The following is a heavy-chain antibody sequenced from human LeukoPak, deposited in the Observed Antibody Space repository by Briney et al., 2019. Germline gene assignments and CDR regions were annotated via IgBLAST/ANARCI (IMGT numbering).Heavy chain of an antibody. J-gene: IGHJ5*02. V-gene: IGHV4-61*10. CDR2: INHSGST. CDR3: ARTYSSSWYRTLRFDP. Sequence: SETLSLTCTVSGGSISSGSYYWSWIRQPAGKGLEWIGEINHSGSTNYNPSLKSRVTISGDTSKNQFSLRLNSVTAADTAVYYCARTYSSSWYRTLRFDPWGQGTLVTVSS. CDR1: GGSISSGSYY. D-gene: IGHD6-13*01.